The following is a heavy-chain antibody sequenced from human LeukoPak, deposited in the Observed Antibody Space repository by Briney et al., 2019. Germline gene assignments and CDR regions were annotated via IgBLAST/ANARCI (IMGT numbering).Heavy chain of an antibody. J-gene: IGHJ4*02. CDR2: IRQEGTKK. V-gene: IGHV3-7*01. Sequence: GGSLRLSCAASGFIFSSYWMSWLRQAPGKGLKWVANIRQEGTKKNYVDSVKGRFTISRDNAQNSVYLQMSSLRAEDTAVYYCATDTGHGYFESWGQGTLVTVSS. CDR1: GFIFSSYW. D-gene: IGHD4-17*01. CDR3: ATDTGHGYFES.